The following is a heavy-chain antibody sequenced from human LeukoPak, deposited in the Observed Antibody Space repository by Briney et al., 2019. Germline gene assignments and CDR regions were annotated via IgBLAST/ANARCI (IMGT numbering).Heavy chain of an antibody. D-gene: IGHD3-10*01. CDR2: ISPDGSRT. V-gene: IGHV3-74*01. CDR1: GFTFSRYW. CDR3: AKGGNYGSGSYYNSHYYYYYMDV. Sequence: PGGSLRLSCAASGFTFSRYWMHWVRQAPGKGLVWVSRISPDGSRTTYADSVKGRFTISRDNSKNTLYLQMNSLRAEDPAVYYCAKGGNYGSGSYYNSHYYYYYMDVWGKGTTVTVSS. J-gene: IGHJ6*03.